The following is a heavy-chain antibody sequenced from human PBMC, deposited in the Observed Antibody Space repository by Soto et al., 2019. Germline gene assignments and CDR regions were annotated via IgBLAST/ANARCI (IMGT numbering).Heavy chain of an antibody. V-gene: IGHV4-61*01. Sequence: QVQLQESGPGLVKPSETLSLTCTVSGGSVSSGSYYWSWIRQPPGKGLEWIGYIYYSGSTNYNPSLQSRVTISVDTSKNQCSLKLSSVTAAATAVYYCARDTTGYWSGGSCYFWFDPWGQGTLVTVSS. CDR1: GGSVSSGSYY. J-gene: IGHJ5*02. CDR3: ARDTTGYWSGGSCYFWFDP. CDR2: IYYSGST. D-gene: IGHD2-15*01.